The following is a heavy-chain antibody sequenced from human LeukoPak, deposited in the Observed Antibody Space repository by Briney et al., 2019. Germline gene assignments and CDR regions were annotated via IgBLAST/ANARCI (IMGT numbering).Heavy chain of an antibody. V-gene: IGHV4-59*01. CDR2: IYYSGST. D-gene: IGHD6-19*01. CDR1: GGSISSYY. J-gene: IGHJ6*03. Sequence: PSETLSLTCTVSGGSISSYYWSWIRQPPGKGLEWIGYIYYSGSTNYNPSLKSRVTISVDTSKNQFSLKLSSVTAADTAVYYCARDSIAVAGGYYYYYMDVWGKGTTVTVSS. CDR3: ARDSIAVAGGYYYYYMDV.